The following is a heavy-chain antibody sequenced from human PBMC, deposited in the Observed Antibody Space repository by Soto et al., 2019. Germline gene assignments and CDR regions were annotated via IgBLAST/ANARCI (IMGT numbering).Heavy chain of an antibody. Sequence: EVQLMESGGDLVTPGGSLRLSCAASGFTFSDAWMTWVRQAPGKGLEWVGRIKSKTNGETIDYAAPVKDRFTISRDESKNTLFLQMNSLKTEDTAVYYCATDLPWTYGALAYWGQGTLVTVSS. D-gene: IGHD1-7*01. V-gene: IGHV3-15*01. CDR3: ATDLPWTYGALAY. J-gene: IGHJ4*02. CDR1: GFTFSDAW. CDR2: IKSKTNGETI.